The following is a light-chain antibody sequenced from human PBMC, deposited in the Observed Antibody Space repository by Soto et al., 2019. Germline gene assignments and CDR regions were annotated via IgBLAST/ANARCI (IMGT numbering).Light chain of an antibody. J-gene: IGLJ1*01. CDR3: SLYTSENTYV. Sequence: QSALAQPPSVSGSPGQSVTISCTGTSTDFVSYNRVSWYQQPPGTAPKLIIYEASNRPSGVPYRFSGSKSGNTASLTISGLQAADEADYYCSLYTSENTYVFGTGTTVTVL. V-gene: IGLV2-18*01. CDR2: EAS. CDR1: STDFVSYNR.